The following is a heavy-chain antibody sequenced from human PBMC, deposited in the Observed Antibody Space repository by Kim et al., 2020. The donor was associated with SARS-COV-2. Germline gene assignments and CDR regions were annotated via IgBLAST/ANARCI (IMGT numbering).Heavy chain of an antibody. D-gene: IGHD3-3*01. Sequence: GESLKISCKGSGYSFTSYWIGWVRQMPGKGLEWMGIIYPGDSDTRYSPSFQGQVTISADKSISTAYLQWSSLKASDTAMYYCARLGYYDFWSGYRPTPLYGMDVWGQGTTVTVSS. V-gene: IGHV5-51*01. CDR1: GYSFTSYW. CDR3: ARLGYYDFWSGYRPTPLYGMDV. CDR2: IYPGDSDT. J-gene: IGHJ6*02.